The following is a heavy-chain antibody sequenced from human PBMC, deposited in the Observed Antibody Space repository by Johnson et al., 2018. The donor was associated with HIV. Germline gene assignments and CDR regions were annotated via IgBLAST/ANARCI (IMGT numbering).Heavy chain of an antibody. CDR3: AREYYGSGSMEAFDI. V-gene: IGHV3-66*01. J-gene: IGHJ3*02. Sequence: EVQLVESWGGLVQPGGSLRLSCAASGFTVSSNYMSWVRQAPGKGLEWVSVIYSGGSTSYADSVKGRFTISRDNSKNTLYLQMNSLRAEDTAVYYCAREYYGSGSMEAFDIWGQGTMVTVSS. D-gene: IGHD3-10*01. CDR1: GFTVSSNY. CDR2: IYSGGST.